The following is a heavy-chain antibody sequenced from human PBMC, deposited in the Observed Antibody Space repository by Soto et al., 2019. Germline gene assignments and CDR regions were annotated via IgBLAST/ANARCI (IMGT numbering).Heavy chain of an antibody. D-gene: IGHD1-26*01. V-gene: IGHV4-34*01. CDR2: INHSGST. CDR3: ARFGWELDAFDI. CDR1: GGSFSGYY. J-gene: IGHJ3*02. Sequence: SETLSLTCAVYGGSFSGYYWSWIRQPPGKGLEWIGEINHSGSTNYNPSLKSRVTISVDTSKNQISLKLSSVTAADTAVYYCARFGWELDAFDIWGQGTMVTVSS.